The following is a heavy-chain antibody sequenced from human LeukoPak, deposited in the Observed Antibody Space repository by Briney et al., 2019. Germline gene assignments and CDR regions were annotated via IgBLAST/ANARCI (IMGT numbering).Heavy chain of an antibody. Sequence: GGSLRLSCAASGFTFSSYAMHWVRQAPGKGLEWVAVISYDGSNKYYADSVKGRFTISRDNSKNTLYLQMNSLRAEDTAVYYCARDLYSSGWPFDYWGQGTLVTVSS. V-gene: IGHV3-30*04. D-gene: IGHD6-19*01. J-gene: IGHJ4*02. CDR2: ISYDGSNK. CDR3: ARDLYSSGWPFDY. CDR1: GFTFSSYA.